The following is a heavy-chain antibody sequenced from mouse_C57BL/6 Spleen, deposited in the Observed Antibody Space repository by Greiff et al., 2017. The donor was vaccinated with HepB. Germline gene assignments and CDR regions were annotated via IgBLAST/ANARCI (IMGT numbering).Heavy chain of an antibody. D-gene: IGHD1-1*01. V-gene: IGHV5-16*01. CDR1: GFTFSDYY. CDR3: AREGYGSSEGYFDV. CDR2: INYDGSST. Sequence: EVKLVDSEGGLVQPGSSMKLSCTASGFTFSDYYMAWVRQVPEKGLEWVANINYDGSSTYYLDSLKSRFIISRDNAKNILYLQMSSLKSEDTATYYCAREGYGSSEGYFDVWGTGTTVTVSS. J-gene: IGHJ1*03.